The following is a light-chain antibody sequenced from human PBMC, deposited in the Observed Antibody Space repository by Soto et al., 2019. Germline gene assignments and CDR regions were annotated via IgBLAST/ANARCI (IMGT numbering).Light chain of an antibody. CDR1: SGHSSYI. Sequence: QLVLTQSSSASASLGSSVKLTCTLSSGHSSYIIAWHQQQPGKAPRYLMKLEGSGSYNKGSGVPDRFSGSSSGADRYLTISLLQFEDEADYYCETWDSNTRVFGGGTKLTVL. CDR3: ETWDSNTRV. V-gene: IGLV4-60*02. CDR2: LEGSGSY. J-gene: IGLJ3*02.